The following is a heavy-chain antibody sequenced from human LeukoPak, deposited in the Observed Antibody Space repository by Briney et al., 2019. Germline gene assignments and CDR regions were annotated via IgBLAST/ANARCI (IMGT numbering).Heavy chain of an antibody. CDR2: ISYDGSNK. D-gene: IGHD3-10*01. J-gene: IGHJ3*02. CDR3: AASYPDAFDI. CDR1: GFTFSSYA. V-gene: IGHV3-30-3*01. Sequence: GRSLRLSCAASGFTFSSYAMHWVRQAPGKGLEWVAVISYDGSNKYYADSVKGRFTISRGNSKNTLYLQMNSLRAEDTAVYYCAASYPDAFDIWGQGTMVTVS.